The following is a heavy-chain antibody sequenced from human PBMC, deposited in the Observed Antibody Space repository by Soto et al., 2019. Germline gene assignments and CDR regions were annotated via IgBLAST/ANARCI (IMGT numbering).Heavy chain of an antibody. CDR2: ISSSGRPI. Sequence: DSYISSSGRPIDYADSVKGRFTISRDNAKNSLYLQLNSLRAEDTAVYYCAREAPDDNGDYLDFWGQGTQVTVSS. CDR3: AREAPDDNGDYLDF. D-gene: IGHD4-17*01. V-gene: IGHV3-48*03. J-gene: IGHJ4*02.